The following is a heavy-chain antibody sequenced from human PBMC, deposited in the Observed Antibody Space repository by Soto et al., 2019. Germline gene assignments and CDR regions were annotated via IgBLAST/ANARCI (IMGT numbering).Heavy chain of an antibody. Sequence: QVQLVQSGAEVRKPGASVKVSCTASGYTFTNYGITWVRQAPGQGLEWMGWISVNNGNTNYAQKVQGRVTMTTDTSTSTAYMELSSLRSEDTAVYYCARDDPWYSSSWYGYYYYYGMDVWGQGTTVTVSS. D-gene: IGHD6-13*01. CDR3: ARDDPWYSSSWYGYYYYYGMDV. CDR2: ISVNNGNT. J-gene: IGHJ6*02. CDR1: GYTFTNYG. V-gene: IGHV1-18*04.